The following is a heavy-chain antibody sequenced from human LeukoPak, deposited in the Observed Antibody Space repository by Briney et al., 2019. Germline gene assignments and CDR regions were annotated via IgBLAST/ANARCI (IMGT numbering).Heavy chain of an antibody. CDR2: IYYSGST. CDR3: ASALIYGDPRLLFDY. D-gene: IGHD4-17*01. CDR1: GGSISTFY. J-gene: IGHJ4*02. Sequence: SETLSLTCTVSGGSISTFYWSWIRQPPGKGLEWIGYIYYSGSTNYNPSLKSRVTISVDTSKNQFSLKLSSVTAADTAVYYCASALIYGDPRLLFDYWGQGTLVTVSS. V-gene: IGHV4-59*01.